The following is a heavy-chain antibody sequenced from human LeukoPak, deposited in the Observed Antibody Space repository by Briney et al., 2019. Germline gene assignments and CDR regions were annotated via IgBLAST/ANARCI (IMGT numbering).Heavy chain of an antibody. CDR2: IIPIFGTA. CDR3: ARSLATSYYYYYMDV. J-gene: IGHJ6*03. Sequence: GASVKVSCKASGRTFSSYAISWVRQAPGQGLEWMGGIIPIFGTANYAQKFQGRVTITADESTSTACMELSSLRSEDTAVYYCARSLATSYYYYYMDVWGKGTTVTVSS. CDR1: GRTFSSYA. D-gene: IGHD1-26*01. V-gene: IGHV1-69*13.